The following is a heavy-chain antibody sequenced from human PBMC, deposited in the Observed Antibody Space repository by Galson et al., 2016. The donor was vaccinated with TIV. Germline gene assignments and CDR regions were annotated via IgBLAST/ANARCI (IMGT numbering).Heavy chain of an antibody. J-gene: IGHJ3*02. Sequence: SVKVSCKASGYTFTSHPMHRVRQAPGQRLEWMGWLNVGNGNTKYVQKFKGRVTITSDTSARIAYMELSTLTSEDTAMYYCARDRLGAKRAFDIWGQGTLVTVSS. D-gene: IGHD3-16*01. CDR3: ARDRLGAKRAFDI. V-gene: IGHV1-3*01. CDR2: LNVGNGNT. CDR1: GYTFTSHP.